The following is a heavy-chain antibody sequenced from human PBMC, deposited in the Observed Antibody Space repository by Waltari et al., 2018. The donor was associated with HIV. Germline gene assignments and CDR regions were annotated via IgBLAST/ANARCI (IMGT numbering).Heavy chain of an antibody. J-gene: IGHJ4*02. Sequence: EVQLVESGGGLIQPGGSLRLSCAASGFTVSSTYSSSARQAPGKGLEWVSVIYSGGSTYYADSVKGRFTISRDNSKNTLYLQMNSLRAEDTAVYYCASGGHMVEGAFDYWGQGTLVTVSS. CDR2: IYSGGST. CDR3: ASGGHMVEGAFDY. CDR1: GFTVSSTY. D-gene: IGHD3-10*01. V-gene: IGHV3-53*01.